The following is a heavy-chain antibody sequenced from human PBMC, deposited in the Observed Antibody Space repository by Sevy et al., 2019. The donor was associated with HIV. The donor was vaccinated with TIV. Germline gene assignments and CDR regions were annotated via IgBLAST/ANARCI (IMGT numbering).Heavy chain of an antibody. CDR1: GFTFSSYP. CDR2: ISGSGGST. CDR3: ATMGWELLLGSGWGRAFDI. D-gene: IGHD1-26*01. V-gene: IGHV3-23*01. J-gene: IGHJ3*02. Sequence: GGSLRLSCAASGFTFSSYPMSWVRQAPGKGLEWVSAISGSGGSTYYADSVKGRFTISRDNSKNTLYLQMNSLRAEDTAVYYCATMGWELLLGSGWGRAFDIWGQGTMVTVSS.